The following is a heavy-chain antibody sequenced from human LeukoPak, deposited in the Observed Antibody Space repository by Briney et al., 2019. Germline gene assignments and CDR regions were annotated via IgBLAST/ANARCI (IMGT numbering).Heavy chain of an antibody. D-gene: IGHD4-23*01. CDR2: IIPIFGIA. Sequence: SVKVSCKASGGTFSSYAISWVRQAPGQGLEWMGRIIPIFGIANYAQKFQGRVTITANKSTSTAYMELSSLRSEDTAVYYCASAYGGNSGYYFDYWGQGTLVTVSS. CDR1: GGTFSSYA. V-gene: IGHV1-69*04. J-gene: IGHJ4*02. CDR3: ASAYGGNSGYYFDY.